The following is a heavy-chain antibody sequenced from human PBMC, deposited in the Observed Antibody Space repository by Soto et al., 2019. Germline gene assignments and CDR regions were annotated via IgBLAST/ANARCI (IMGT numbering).Heavy chain of an antibody. CDR3: ARGPPCSSTGCVYYGMDV. D-gene: IGHD2-2*01. Sequence: QVQLVQSGAEVKKPGSSVKVSCKASGGTFSSYTISWVRQAPGQGLEWMGRIIPILGIANYAQKFQGRVTITADXXTXTXXMELSRLRSEDTAVYYCARGPPCSSTGCVYYGMDVWGQGTTVTVSS. V-gene: IGHV1-69*02. CDR1: GGTFSSYT. J-gene: IGHJ6*02. CDR2: IIPILGIA.